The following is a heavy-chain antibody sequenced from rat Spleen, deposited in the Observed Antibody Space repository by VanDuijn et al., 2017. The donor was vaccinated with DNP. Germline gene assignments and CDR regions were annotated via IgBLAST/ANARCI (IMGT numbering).Heavy chain of an antibody. CDR1: GFSLTSYT. D-gene: IGHD1-11*01. J-gene: IGHJ2*01. CDR3: TRGGTYYFDY. V-gene: IGHV2-6*01. Sequence: QVQLKESGPGLVQPSQTLSLTCTVSGFSLTSYTVSWVRQPPGKGLEWIAAISNGGSTYYNLALKSRLSISRDTSKSQVFLKMNSLRSEDTATYYCTRGGTYYFDYWGQGVMVTVSS. CDR2: ISNGGST.